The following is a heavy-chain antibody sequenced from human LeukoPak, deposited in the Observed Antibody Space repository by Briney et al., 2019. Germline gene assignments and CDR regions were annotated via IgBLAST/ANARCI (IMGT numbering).Heavy chain of an antibody. V-gene: IGHV1-69*06. Sequence: GASVKVSCKASGGTFSSYAISWVRQAPGQGLEWMGGIIPIFCTAHYEQKFQGRVTITADKSSTTVYMELSSLRSEDTAVYYCASPPVPQAAAITPGYFYYYMDVWGKGTTVTVSS. CDR1: GGTFSSYA. CDR2: IIPIFCTA. J-gene: IGHJ6*03. CDR3: ASPPVPQAAAITPGYFYYYMDV. D-gene: IGHD6-13*01.